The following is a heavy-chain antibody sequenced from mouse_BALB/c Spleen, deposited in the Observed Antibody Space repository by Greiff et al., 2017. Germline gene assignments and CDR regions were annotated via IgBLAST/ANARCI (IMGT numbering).Heavy chain of an antibody. Sequence: QVQLQQPGAELVKPGASVKMSCKASGYTFTSYNMHWVKQTPGQGLEWIGAIYPGNGNTSYNQKFKGKATLTADKSSSTAYMQLSSLTSEDSAVYYCARQGPLTVVDYWGQGTTLTVSS. V-gene: IGHV1-12*01. D-gene: IGHD1-1*01. CDR1: GYTFTSYN. J-gene: IGHJ2*01. CDR2: IYPGNGNT. CDR3: ARQGPLTVVDY.